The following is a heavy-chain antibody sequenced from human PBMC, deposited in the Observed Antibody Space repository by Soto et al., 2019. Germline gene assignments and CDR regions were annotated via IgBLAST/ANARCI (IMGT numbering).Heavy chain of an antibody. CDR2: IYYIGST. J-gene: IGHJ3*02. CDR3: ARFYMVRGVMGAFDI. V-gene: IGHV4-61*05. Sequence: PSETLSLTCTVSGGSINSNDYYWDWIRQPPGKGLEWIGYIYYIGSTYYNPSLKSRVSISVDTSKNQFSLKLSSVTAADTAVYYCARFYMVRGVMGAFDIWGQGTMVTVSS. D-gene: IGHD3-10*01. CDR1: GGSINSNDYY.